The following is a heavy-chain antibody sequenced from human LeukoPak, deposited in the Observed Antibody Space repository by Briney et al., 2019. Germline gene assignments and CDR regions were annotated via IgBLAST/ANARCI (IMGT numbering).Heavy chain of an antibody. J-gene: IGHJ4*02. CDR2: ISGSGGST. CDR3: AKVPYYDILTGYYDY. Sequence: GGSLRLSCAASGFTFSSYAMSWVRQAPGKGLEWVSAISGSGGSTYYADSVKGRFTISRDNSKNTLYLQMNSLRAEGTAVYYCAKVPYYDILTGYYDYWGQGTLVTVSS. D-gene: IGHD3-9*01. V-gene: IGHV3-23*01. CDR1: GFTFSSYA.